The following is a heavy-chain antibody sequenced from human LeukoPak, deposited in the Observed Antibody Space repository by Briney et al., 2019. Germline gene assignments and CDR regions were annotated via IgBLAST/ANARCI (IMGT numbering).Heavy chain of an antibody. CDR3: ARAGYNREGPFDY. J-gene: IGHJ4*02. CDR2: MSYSGSS. D-gene: IGHD5-24*01. CDR1: GGSISSYY. Sequence: PSETLSLTCTVSGGSISSYYWSWIRQPPGKGLEWIGYMSYSGSSNYNPSLKSRVTISVDTSKNQLSLKVSSVTAADTAVYYCARAGYNREGPFDYWGQGTLVPVSS. V-gene: IGHV4-59*01.